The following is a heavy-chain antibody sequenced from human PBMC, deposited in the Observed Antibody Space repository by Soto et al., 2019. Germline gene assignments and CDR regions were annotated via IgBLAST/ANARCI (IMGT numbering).Heavy chain of an antibody. CDR2: IIAIFGKT. V-gene: IGHV1-18*01. D-gene: IGHD6-13*01. J-gene: IGHJ5*02. Sequence: ASVKVSCKASGGTFSSYAISWVRQAPGQGLEWMGGIIAIFGKTNYAQKLQGRVTMTTDTSTSTAYMELRSLRSDDTAVYYCARGIARFNWFDPWGQGTLVTVSS. CDR1: GGTFSSYA. CDR3: ARGIARFNWFDP.